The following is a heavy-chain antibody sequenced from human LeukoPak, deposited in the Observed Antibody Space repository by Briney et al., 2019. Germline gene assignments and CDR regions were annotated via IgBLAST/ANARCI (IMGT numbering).Heavy chain of an antibody. CDR1: GGSISSGSYY. Sequence: SETLSLTCTVSGGSISSGSYYWSWIRQPAGKGLEWIVRIYTSGSTNYNPSLKSRVTISVDTSKNQFSLKLSSVTAANTAVYYCARDVRDYDFWSGYYRWFDPWGQGTLVTVSS. D-gene: IGHD3-3*01. V-gene: IGHV4-61*02. CDR2: IYTSGST. J-gene: IGHJ5*02. CDR3: ARDVRDYDFWSGYYRWFDP.